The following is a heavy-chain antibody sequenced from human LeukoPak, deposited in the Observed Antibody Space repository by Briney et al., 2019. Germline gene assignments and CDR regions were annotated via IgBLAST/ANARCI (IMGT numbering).Heavy chain of an antibody. CDR3: ARVGAVVTTIFDY. CDR1: NYTISSDFY. J-gene: IGHJ4*02. V-gene: IGHV4-38-2*02. Sequence: PSETLSLTCSVSNYTISSDFYWAWIRQPPGQGLEYIGSVFHSGSTYYTPSLKSRVSMSVDTSNNNFSMNLTSVTAADTAVYYCARVGAVVTTIFDYWGQGILVTVSS. D-gene: IGHD2-21*02. CDR2: VFHSGST.